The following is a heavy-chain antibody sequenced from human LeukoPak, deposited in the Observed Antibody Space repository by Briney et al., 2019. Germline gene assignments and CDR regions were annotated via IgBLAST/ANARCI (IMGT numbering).Heavy chain of an antibody. V-gene: IGHV1-8*03. CDR2: MNPNSGNT. D-gene: IGHD3-22*01. J-gene: IGHJ3*02. CDR3: AREAYGLGSYDSSGSDAFDI. Sequence: ASVKVSCKASGYTSTNYGINWVRQATGQGLEWMGWMNPNSGNTGYAQKFQGRVTITRNTSISTAYMELSSLRSEDTAVYYCAREAYGLGSYDSSGSDAFDIWGQGTMVTVSS. CDR1: GYTSTNYG.